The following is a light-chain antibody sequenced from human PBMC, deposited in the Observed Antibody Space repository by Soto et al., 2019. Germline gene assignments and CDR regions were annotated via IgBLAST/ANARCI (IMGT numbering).Light chain of an antibody. J-gene: IGLJ1*01. CDR2: EVS. V-gene: IGLV2-8*01. CDR1: SSDVGGYNY. CDR3: CSYAGSNNFPYV. Sequence: QSALTQPPSASGSPGQSVTISCTGTSSDVGGYNYVSWYQQHPGKAPKLMIYEVSKRPPGVPDRFSGSKSGNTASLTVSGLQAEDEADYYCCSYAGSNNFPYVFGTGTKVTVL.